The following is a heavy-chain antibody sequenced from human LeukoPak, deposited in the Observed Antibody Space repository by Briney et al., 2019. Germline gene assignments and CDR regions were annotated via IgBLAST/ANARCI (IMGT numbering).Heavy chain of an antibody. CDR2: INHSGST. V-gene: IGHV4-31*03. J-gene: IGHJ6*02. CDR3: GTGPFGVVRYYYYGMDV. D-gene: IGHD3-3*01. Sequence: SQTLSLTCTVSGGSISSGGYYWSWIRQPPGKGLEWIGEINHSGSTNYNPSLKSRVTISVDTSKNQFSLKLSSVTAADTAGYYCGTGPFGVVRYYYYGMDVWGQGTTVTVSS. CDR1: GGSISSGGYY.